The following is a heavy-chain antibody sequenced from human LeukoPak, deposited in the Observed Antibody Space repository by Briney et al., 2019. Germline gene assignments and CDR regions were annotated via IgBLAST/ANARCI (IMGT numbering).Heavy chain of an antibody. Sequence: PGGSLRLSCVAYGFIFRTYGMHWVRQAPGKGLEWVAVVWYDGSNKYYADSVKGRFTISRDNSKNTLYLQMNSLRAEDTAVYYCAREDYYDTSQGLGAYAFDIWGQGTMVTVSS. CDR2: VWYDGSNK. CDR1: GFIFRTYG. CDR3: AREDYYDTSQGLGAYAFDI. J-gene: IGHJ3*02. D-gene: IGHD3-22*01. V-gene: IGHV3-33*01.